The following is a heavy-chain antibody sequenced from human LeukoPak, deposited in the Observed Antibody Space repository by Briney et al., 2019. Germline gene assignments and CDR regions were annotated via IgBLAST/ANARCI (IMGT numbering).Heavy chain of an antibody. V-gene: IGHV1-24*01. CDR1: GHTLTKLS. D-gene: IGHD2-15*01. CDR2: FDPEDGEA. CDR3: AKPQHIVVVGDAFDI. J-gene: IGHJ3*02. Sequence: ASVKVSCKVSGHTLTKLSIQWVRQAPGKGLELMGGFDPEDGEAIYAQNFQGRVTMTEDTSTDTAYMELRSLRSDDTAVYYCAKPQHIVVVGDAFDIWGQGTMVTVSS.